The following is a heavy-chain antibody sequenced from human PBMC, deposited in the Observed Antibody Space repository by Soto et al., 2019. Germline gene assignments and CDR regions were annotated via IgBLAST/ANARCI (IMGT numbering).Heavy chain of an antibody. V-gene: IGHV3-30*18. CDR2: LSSDGSNE. CDR1: GFTFSSYG. J-gene: IGHJ4*02. CDR3: AKDPYSRGNSYFDY. Sequence: GGSLRLSCAASGFTFSSYGMHWVRQAQGKGLEWVAVLSSDGSNEYYADSVKGRFTISRDNSKNTLYLQMNSLRAEDTANYYCAKDPYSRGNSYFDYWGQGTLVTVSS. D-gene: IGHD6-19*01.